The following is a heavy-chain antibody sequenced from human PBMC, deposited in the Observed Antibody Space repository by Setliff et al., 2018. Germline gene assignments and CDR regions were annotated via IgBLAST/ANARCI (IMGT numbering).Heavy chain of an antibody. V-gene: IGHV4-39*01. D-gene: IGHD6-19*01. CDR2: IYYSGTT. CDR1: GGSIISSTYN. Sequence: PSETLSLTCSVSGGSIISSTYNWGWIRQPPGKGLEWIGSIYYSGTTYYNPSLESRITMSVDTSNNRFSLKLTSVTAADTAIYYCASRRTGPGGWCDYWGQGTLVTVSS. CDR3: ASRRTGPGGWCDY. J-gene: IGHJ4*02.